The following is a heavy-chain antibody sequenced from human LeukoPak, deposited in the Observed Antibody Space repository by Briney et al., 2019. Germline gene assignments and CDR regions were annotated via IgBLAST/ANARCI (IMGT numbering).Heavy chain of an antibody. V-gene: IGHV1-46*01. Sequence: GASVKVSCKASGYTFTSYYMHWVRQAPGQGLEWMGIINPSGGSTSYAQKFQGRVTMTRDTSTSTAYMELRSLRSDDTAIYYCARDIDCTTVRCYTGMGDYWGQGTLVTVSS. D-gene: IGHD2-2*02. CDR3: ARDIDCTTVRCYTGMGDY. CDR2: INPSGGST. CDR1: GYTFTSYY. J-gene: IGHJ4*02.